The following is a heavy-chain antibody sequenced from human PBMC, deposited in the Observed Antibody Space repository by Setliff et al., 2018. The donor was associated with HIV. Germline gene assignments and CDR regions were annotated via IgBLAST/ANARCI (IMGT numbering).Heavy chain of an antibody. CDR3: ARSLAYCSGGGCSSGNYYYMDV. CDR2: IFHDGST. CDR1: GGPISGSSYY. Sequence: SETLSLTCTVSGGPISGSSYYWGWIRQSPEKGLEWIGSIFHDGSTYYNPYLKSRVTLSVDTSENQYSLKLTSLIAADTAVYYCARSLAYCSGGGCSSGNYYYMDVWGKGTTVTVSS. J-gene: IGHJ6*03. V-gene: IGHV4-39*01. D-gene: IGHD2-15*01.